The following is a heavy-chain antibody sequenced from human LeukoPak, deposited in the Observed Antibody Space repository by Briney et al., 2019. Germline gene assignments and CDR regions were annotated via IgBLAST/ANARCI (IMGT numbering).Heavy chain of an antibody. J-gene: IGHJ4*02. CDR1: GFTFNIYW. D-gene: IGHD3-10*01. V-gene: IGHV3-7*01. CDR2: IKEDGSEK. Sequence: GGSLRLSCAASGFTFNIYWMSWVRQAPGKGLEWVANIKEDGSEKYYVDSVKGRFTISRDNAMNSLYLQMNSLRAEDTAVYYCARDPTSDYYGSGSYLDYWGQGTLVTVSS. CDR3: ARDPTSDYYGSGSYLDY.